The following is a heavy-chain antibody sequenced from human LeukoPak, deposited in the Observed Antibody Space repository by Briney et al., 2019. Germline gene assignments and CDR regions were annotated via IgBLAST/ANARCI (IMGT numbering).Heavy chain of an antibody. J-gene: IGHJ4*02. CDR2: IRGSGGTT. Sequence: PGGSLRLSCAASGFTFSGCAMSWVRQAPGKGLEWVSAIRGSGGTTYYADSVKGRFTISRDNSKNTLYLQMNSLRAEDTAVYYCAKDYYDSSPFDYWGQGTLVTVSS. D-gene: IGHD3-22*01. CDR3: AKDYYDSSPFDY. V-gene: IGHV3-23*01. CDR1: GFTFSGCA.